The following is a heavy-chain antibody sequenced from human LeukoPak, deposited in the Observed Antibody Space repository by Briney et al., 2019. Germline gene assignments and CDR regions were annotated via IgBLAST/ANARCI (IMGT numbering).Heavy chain of an antibody. CDR2: INPSGGST. J-gene: IGHJ4*02. CDR3: ARDAVGDSSGYYYPY. V-gene: IGHV1-46*01. D-gene: IGHD3-22*01. CDR1: GYTFTSYY. Sequence: ASVKVSCKASGYTFTSYYMHWVRQAPGQGLEWMGIINPSGGSTSYAQKFQGRVAMTRDTSTSTVYMELSSLRSEDTAVYYCARDAVGDSSGYYYPYWGQGTLVTVSS.